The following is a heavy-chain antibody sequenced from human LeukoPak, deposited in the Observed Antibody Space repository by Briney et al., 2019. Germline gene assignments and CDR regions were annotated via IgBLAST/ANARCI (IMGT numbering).Heavy chain of an antibody. CDR1: GGSISSGGYY. CDR3: AVYHSSWSY. CDR2: IYYSGST. V-gene: IGHV4-39*01. D-gene: IGHD6-13*01. Sequence: PSQTLSLTCAVSGGSISSGGYYWGWIRQPPGKGLEWIGSIYYSGSTYYNPSLKSRVTISVDTSKNQFSLKLSSVTATDTAVYYCAVYHSSWSYWGQGTLVTVSS. J-gene: IGHJ4*02.